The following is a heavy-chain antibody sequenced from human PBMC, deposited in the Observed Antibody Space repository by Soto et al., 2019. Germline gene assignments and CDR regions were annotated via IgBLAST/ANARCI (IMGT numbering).Heavy chain of an antibody. V-gene: IGHV3-30*18. CDR2: ISYDGSNK. CDR3: AKTFLIAAAGTYQGDY. D-gene: IGHD6-13*01. CDR1: GFTFSSYG. J-gene: IGHJ4*02. Sequence: QVQLVESGGGVVQPGRSLRLSCAASGFTFSSYGMHWVRQAPGKGLEWVAVISYDGSNKYYADSVKGRFTISRDNSKNTLYLQMSSLRAEDTAVYYCAKTFLIAAAGTYQGDYWGQGTLVTVSS.